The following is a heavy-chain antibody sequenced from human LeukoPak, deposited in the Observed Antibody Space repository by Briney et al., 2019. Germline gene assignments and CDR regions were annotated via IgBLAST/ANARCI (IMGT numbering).Heavy chain of an antibody. CDR3: ARATRNVVVTAFDY. CDR1: GFTFSIYA. V-gene: IGHV3-23*01. D-gene: IGHD2-21*02. J-gene: IGHJ4*02. Sequence: GGSLRLSCAASGFTFSIYAMSWVRQAPGKGLEWISGISGNGGSTYYADSVKGRFTVSRDNSKNTLYLQMNSLRAEDTAVYYCARATRNVVVTAFDYWGQGTLVTVSS. CDR2: ISGNGGST.